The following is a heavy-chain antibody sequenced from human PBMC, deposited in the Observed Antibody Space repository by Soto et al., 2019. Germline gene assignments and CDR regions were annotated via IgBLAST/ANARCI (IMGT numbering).Heavy chain of an antibody. Sequence: PSQTLSLPCAISGDSVSSNSAAWNWIRQSPSRGLEWLGRTYYRSKWYNDYAVSVKSRITINPDTSKNQFSLQLNSVTPEDTAVYYCARDPGVCVGGSCHYYYYYGMDVWGQGTTVTVSS. V-gene: IGHV6-1*01. CDR1: GDSVSSNSAA. J-gene: IGHJ6*02. D-gene: IGHD2-15*01. CDR2: TYYRSKWYN. CDR3: ARDPGVCVGGSCHYYYYYGMDV.